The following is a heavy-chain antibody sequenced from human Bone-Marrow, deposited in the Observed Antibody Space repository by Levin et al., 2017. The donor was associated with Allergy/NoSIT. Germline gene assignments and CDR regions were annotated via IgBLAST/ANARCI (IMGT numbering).Heavy chain of an antibody. CDR3: ARGGYYDSSAYFDY. J-gene: IGHJ4*02. D-gene: IGHD3-22*01. CDR2: ISTYNGKT. CDR1: GYSLTRTG. Sequence: ASVKVSCRASGYSLTRTGFTWVRQAPGQGLEWMAWISTYNGKTNYAQNFQGRVTLTTDTSTSTAYMELRSLRSADTAVYYCARGGYYDSSAYFDYWGQGTLVTVSS. V-gene: IGHV1-18*01.